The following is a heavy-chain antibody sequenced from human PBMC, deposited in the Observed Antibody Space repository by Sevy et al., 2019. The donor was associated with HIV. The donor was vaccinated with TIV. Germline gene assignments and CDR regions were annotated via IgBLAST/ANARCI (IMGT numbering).Heavy chain of an antibody. CDR3: AKGGSWHAFDV. J-gene: IGHJ3*01. V-gene: IGHV3-30*18. D-gene: IGHD6-13*01. CDR2: ISYDGSNK. Sequence: GGSLRLSCAASGFTFSSYGMHWVRQAPGKGLEWVAVISYDGSNKYYADSVKGRFTISRDNSKNTLYLQMNSLRAEDTAVYYCAKGGSWHAFDVWGHGTMVTVSS. CDR1: GFTFSSYG.